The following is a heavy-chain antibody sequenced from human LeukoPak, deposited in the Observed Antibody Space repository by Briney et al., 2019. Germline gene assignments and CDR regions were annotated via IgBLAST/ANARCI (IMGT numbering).Heavy chain of an antibody. CDR3: ARRTPIIAVNAFDI. Sequence: SETLSLTCTVSGGSISSSSYYWGWIRQPPGKGLEWIGSIYYSGSTYYNPSLKSRVTISVDTSKNQFFLKLSSVTAADTAVYYCARRTPIIAVNAFDIWGQGTMVTVSS. CDR2: IYYSGST. V-gene: IGHV4-39*01. D-gene: IGHD6-19*01. J-gene: IGHJ3*02. CDR1: GGSISSSSYY.